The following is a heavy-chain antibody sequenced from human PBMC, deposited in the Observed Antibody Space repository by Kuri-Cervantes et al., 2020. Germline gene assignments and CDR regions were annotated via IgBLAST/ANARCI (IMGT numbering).Heavy chain of an antibody. Sequence: GGSLRLSCAASGFTFSSYGMHWVRQAPGKGLEWVAVISYDGSNKYYADSVKGRFTISRDNAKNSLYLQMNSLRAEDTAVYYCARETPGYSSSPYFDYWGQGTLVTVSS. CDR1: GFTFSSYG. CDR3: ARETPGYSSSPYFDY. V-gene: IGHV3-33*05. D-gene: IGHD6-13*01. J-gene: IGHJ4*02. CDR2: ISYDGSNK.